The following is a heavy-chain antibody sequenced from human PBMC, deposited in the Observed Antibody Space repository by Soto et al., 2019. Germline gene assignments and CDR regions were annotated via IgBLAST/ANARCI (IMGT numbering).Heavy chain of an antibody. J-gene: IGHJ4*02. CDR1: GGSISSYY. V-gene: IGHV4-59*01. Sequence: LSLTCTVSGGSISSYYWSWIRQPPGKGLEWIGYIYYSGSTNYNPSLKSRVTISVDTSKNQFSLKLSSVTAADTAVYYCARGLSGYSFLTHDDWGQGTLVTVAS. CDR2: IYYSGST. CDR3: ARGLSGYSFLTHDD. D-gene: IGHD5-18*01.